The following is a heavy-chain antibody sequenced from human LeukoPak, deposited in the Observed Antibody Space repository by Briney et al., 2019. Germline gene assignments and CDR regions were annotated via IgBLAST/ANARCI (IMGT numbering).Heavy chain of an antibody. J-gene: IGHJ4*02. Sequence: GASVKVSCKASGGTFSSYAISWVRQAPGQGLEWMGWISAYNGNTNYAQKLQGRVTMTTDTSTSTAYMELRSLRSDDTAVYYCARDRWGLRDDSAVLRYFDWLSARVFDYWGQGTLVTVSS. D-gene: IGHD3-9*01. CDR1: GGTFSSYA. V-gene: IGHV1-18*01. CDR3: ARDRWGLRDDSAVLRYFDWLSARVFDY. CDR2: ISAYNGNT.